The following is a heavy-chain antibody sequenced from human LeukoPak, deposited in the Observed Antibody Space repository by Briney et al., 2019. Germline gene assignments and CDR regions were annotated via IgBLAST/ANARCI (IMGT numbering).Heavy chain of an antibody. V-gene: IGHV4-38-2*01. CDR2: IYHTGST. J-gene: IGHJ6*03. CDR3: ARLSYYYYYYMDV. CDR1: GFSISSDKY. Sequence: PETLSLTCAVSGFSISSDKYWGWIRQPPGKGLEWIGSIYHTGSTYYNPSLKSRVTISVDTSKNQFALKLNSVTAADTAVYYCARLSYYYYYYMDVWGRGTTVTVSS.